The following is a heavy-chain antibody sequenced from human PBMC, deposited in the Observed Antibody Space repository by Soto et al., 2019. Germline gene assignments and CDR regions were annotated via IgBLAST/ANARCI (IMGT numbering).Heavy chain of an antibody. CDR1: GFTFSSYA. Sequence: PGGSLRLSCAASGFTFSSYAMSWVRQAPGKGLEWVSGISGSGGSTYYADSVKGRFTISRDNSKNTLYLQMNSLRAEDTAVYYCAKDFNHFWSGYYNDYWGQGTLVTVSS. D-gene: IGHD3-3*02. V-gene: IGHV3-23*01. J-gene: IGHJ4*02. CDR2: ISGSGGST. CDR3: AKDFNHFWSGYYNDY.